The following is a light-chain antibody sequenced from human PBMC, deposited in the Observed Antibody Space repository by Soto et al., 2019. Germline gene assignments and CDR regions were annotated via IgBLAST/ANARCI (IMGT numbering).Light chain of an antibody. CDR2: GAS. Sequence: EIVMTQSPAPLSVSPGERATLSCRASQSVSSNLAWYQQKPGQAPRLLIYGASTRATGIPARFSGSGSGTEFTLNISSLQSEDFAVYYCQQYNNWPPHTFGQGTKLEIK. CDR3: QQYNNWPPHT. CDR1: QSVSSN. J-gene: IGKJ2*01. V-gene: IGKV3-15*01.